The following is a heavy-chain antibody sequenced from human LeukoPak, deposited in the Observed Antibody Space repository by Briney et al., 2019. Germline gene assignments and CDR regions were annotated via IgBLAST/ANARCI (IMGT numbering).Heavy chain of an antibody. Sequence: QPGGSLRLSCAASGFTVSSSYMSWVRQAPGKGLEWVSVIYSGGNTYYADSVKGRFTFSRDNSQNTLFLQMNSLRAEDTAVYYCARRSNTHWGLVYWGQGTLVTVSS. CDR2: IYSGGNT. CDR1: GFTVSSSY. D-gene: IGHD7-27*01. V-gene: IGHV3-53*01. CDR3: ARRSNTHWGLVY. J-gene: IGHJ4*02.